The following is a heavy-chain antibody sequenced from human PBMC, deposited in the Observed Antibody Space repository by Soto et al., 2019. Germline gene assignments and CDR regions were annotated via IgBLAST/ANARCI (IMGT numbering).Heavy chain of an antibody. CDR3: AGWRPIPA. CDR1: GFTFSTYW. Sequence: EVQLVESGGGLVQPGGSLRLSCAASGFTFSTYWMSWVRQAPGKGPEWVANIKQDGSLQNYVDSVKGRFTISRDNAKNSLYLQMNSLRAEDTAVYYCAGWRPIPAWGKGTTVTVSS. CDR2: IKQDGSLQ. J-gene: IGHJ6*04. V-gene: IGHV3-7*01.